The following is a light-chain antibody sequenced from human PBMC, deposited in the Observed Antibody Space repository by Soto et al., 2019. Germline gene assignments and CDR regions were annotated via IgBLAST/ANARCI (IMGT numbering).Light chain of an antibody. CDR2: DAS. V-gene: IGKV1-33*01. CDR1: RDIGNG. CDR3: QQYDNFPIT. Sequence: DIQMTQSPSSLSTSIGDRVTITCQASRDIGNGLNWYQQKPGRAPTLLIYDASNLQPGVPSRFSGSGSGTEFTFTISRLQPEDIATYYCQQYDNFPITFGQGTRLEIK. J-gene: IGKJ5*01.